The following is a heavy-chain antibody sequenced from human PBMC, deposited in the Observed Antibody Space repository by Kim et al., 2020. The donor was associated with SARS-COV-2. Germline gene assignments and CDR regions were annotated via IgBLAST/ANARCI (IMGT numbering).Heavy chain of an antibody. V-gene: IGHV3-30*18. CDR1: GFTFSSYG. CDR3: AKVMGSSIAVAGRTFLRAFDI. CDR2: ISYDGSNK. Sequence: GGSLRLSCAASGFTFSSYGMHWVRQAPGKGLEWVAVISYDGSNKYYADSVKGRFTISRDNSKNTLYLQMNSLRAEDTAVYYCAKVMGSSIAVAGRTFLRAFDIWGQGTMVTVSS. D-gene: IGHD6-19*01. J-gene: IGHJ3*02.